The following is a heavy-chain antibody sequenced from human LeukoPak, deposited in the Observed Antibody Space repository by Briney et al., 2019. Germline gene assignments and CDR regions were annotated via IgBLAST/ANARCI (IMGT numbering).Heavy chain of an antibody. V-gene: IGHV1-24*01. CDR1: GYTLTELS. CDR3: ATDRRYCSSTSCYVWFDP. D-gene: IGHD2-2*01. CDR2: FDPEDGET. J-gene: IGHJ5*02. Sequence: ASVKVSCKVSGYTLTELSMHWVRQAPRKGLEWMGGFDPEDGETIYAQKFQGRVTMTEDTSTDTAYMELSSLRSEDTAVYYCATDRRYCSSTSCYVWFDPWGQGTLVTVSS.